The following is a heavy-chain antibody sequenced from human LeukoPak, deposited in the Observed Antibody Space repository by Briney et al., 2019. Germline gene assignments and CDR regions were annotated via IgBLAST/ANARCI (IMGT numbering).Heavy chain of an antibody. CDR1: GFIVTSNY. CDR3: ATNYDFDY. J-gene: IGHJ4*02. CDR2: IYSGGST. V-gene: IGHV3-53*01. Sequence: PGGSLRLSCAPSGFIVTSNYMSWVRQAPGKGLEWVSIIYSGGSTYYADSVKGRFTISRDNAKNSLYLQMNSLRAEDTAVYYCATNYDFDYWGQGTLVTVSS. D-gene: IGHD3-3*01.